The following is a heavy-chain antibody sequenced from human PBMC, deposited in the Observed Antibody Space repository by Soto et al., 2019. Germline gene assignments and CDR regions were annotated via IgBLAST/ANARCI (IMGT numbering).Heavy chain of an antibody. J-gene: IGHJ6*02. CDR2: MNANNGNT. Sequence: GASVKVSCKASGYTFTSYDINWVRQATGQGLEWMGWMNANNGNTKYSQKFQGRVTITRDTSASTAYMELSSLRSEDTAVYYCARSDYYGSGSYYRGYYYGMDVWGQGTTVTVSS. D-gene: IGHD3-10*01. CDR3: ARSDYYGSGSYYRGYYYGMDV. V-gene: IGHV1-3*01. CDR1: GYTFTSYD.